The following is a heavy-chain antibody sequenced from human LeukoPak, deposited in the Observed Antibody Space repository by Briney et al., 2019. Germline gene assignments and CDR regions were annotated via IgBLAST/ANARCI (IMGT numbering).Heavy chain of an antibody. D-gene: IGHD2-2*01. CDR1: GFTFSSYA. V-gene: IGHV3-30-3*01. CDR2: ISYDGSNK. J-gene: IGHJ4*02. Sequence: GGSLRLSCAASGFTFSSYAMHLVRQAPGKGLEWVAVISYDGSNKYYADSVKGRFTISRDNSKNTLYLQMNSLRAEDTAVYYCARARTLDYWGQGTLVTVSS. CDR3: ARARTLDY.